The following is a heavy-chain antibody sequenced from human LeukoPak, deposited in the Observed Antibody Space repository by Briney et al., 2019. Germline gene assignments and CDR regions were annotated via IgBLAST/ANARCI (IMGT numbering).Heavy chain of an antibody. CDR2: ISGGAGGA. CDR3: VRDISGEKSLDY. D-gene: IGHD3-10*01. Sequence: PGGSLRLSCAASGFTFSSYAMNWVRQAPGKGLEWVSSISGGAGGAAYADSVTGRFTISRDNSKNTLSLQMNSLRAEDTALYYCVRDISGEKSLDYWGQGTLVTVSS. J-gene: IGHJ4*02. V-gene: IGHV3-23*01. CDR1: GFTFSSYA.